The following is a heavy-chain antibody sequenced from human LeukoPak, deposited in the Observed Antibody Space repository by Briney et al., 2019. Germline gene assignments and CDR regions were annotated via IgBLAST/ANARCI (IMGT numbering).Heavy chain of an antibody. J-gene: IGHJ5*02. CDR1: GGSINSYY. V-gene: IGHV4-59*08. CDR3: AKQRGITGTTDWFDP. CDR2: IYYSGST. Sequence: SETLSLTCTVSGGSINSYYWSWIRQPPGKGLEWSGYIYYSGSTNYNPSLKSRVTISVDTSKNQFSLKLSSVTAADTAVYYCAKQRGITGTTDWFDPWGQGTLVIVSS. D-gene: IGHD1-20*01.